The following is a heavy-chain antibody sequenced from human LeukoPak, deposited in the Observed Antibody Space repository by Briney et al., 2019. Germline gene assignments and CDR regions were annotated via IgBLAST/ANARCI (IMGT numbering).Heavy chain of an antibody. CDR1: GYTFIGYY. CDR2: INPNSGGT. D-gene: IGHD3-22*01. Sequence: ASVKVSCKASGYTFIGYYMHWVRQAPGQGLEWMGWINPNSGGTKYAQKFQGRVTMTRDTSISTGYMELTRLRYDDTAVYYCARGGSSGYYLVDIWGQGTMVTVSS. CDR3: ARGGSSGYYLVDI. V-gene: IGHV1-2*02. J-gene: IGHJ3*02.